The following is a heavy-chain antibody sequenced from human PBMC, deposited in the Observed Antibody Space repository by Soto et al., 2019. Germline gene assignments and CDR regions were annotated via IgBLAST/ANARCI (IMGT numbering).Heavy chain of an antibody. CDR1: GYSFTDYH. J-gene: IGHJ5*02. D-gene: IGHD6-13*01. Sequence: QVQLVQSGAEVKKPGASVKVSCKASGYSFTDYHIHWVRQAPGQGLEWLGRINPKSGGTSTAQKFQGWVTMTTDTSISTASMELTRLTSDDTAIYYCAAPRAAVPHTRYFDPWGQGTPVTVSP. CDR2: INPKSGGT. CDR3: AAPRAAVPHTRYFDP. V-gene: IGHV1-2*04.